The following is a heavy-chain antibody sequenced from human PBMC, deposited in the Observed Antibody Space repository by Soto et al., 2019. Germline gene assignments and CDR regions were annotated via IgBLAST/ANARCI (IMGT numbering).Heavy chain of an antibody. CDR3: ARGQGGGDYINWLDF. CDR1: GFTVSSKY. J-gene: IGHJ5*01. V-gene: IGHV3-66*01. D-gene: IGHD4-17*01. Sequence: EVQLVESGGGLVQPGGSLRLSCAASGFTVSSKYMSWVRQAPGKGLEWVSLIQSGGPTYYADSVKGRFTISRDTSENTVHLQMDSLRGDDTATYYCARGQGGGDYINWLDFWGQGTLVTVSS. CDR2: IQSGGPT.